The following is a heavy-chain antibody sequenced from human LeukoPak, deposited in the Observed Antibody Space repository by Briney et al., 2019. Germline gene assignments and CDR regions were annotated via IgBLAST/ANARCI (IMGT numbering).Heavy chain of an antibody. D-gene: IGHD6-13*01. CDR2: ISYDGSNK. CDR1: GFTFSSYG. V-gene: IGHV3-30*03. Sequence: GGSLRLSCAASGFTFSSYGMHWVRQAPGKGLEWVAAISYDGSNKYYADSVKGRFTISRDNAKNTLSLQMNSLRAEDTAVYYCARDRSISAAGDTYWGQGTLVTVSS. CDR3: ARDRSISAAGDTY. J-gene: IGHJ4*02.